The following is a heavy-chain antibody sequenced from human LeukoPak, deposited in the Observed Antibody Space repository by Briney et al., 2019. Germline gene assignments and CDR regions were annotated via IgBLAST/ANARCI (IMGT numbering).Heavy chain of an antibody. CDR3: ARRSARGYYASSSWFDP. CDR1: GGSFSGYY. V-gene: IGHV4-34*01. Sequence: PSETLSLTCTVSGGSFSGYYWSWIRQPPGKGLEWIGEINHSGSTNYNPSLKSRVTISVDTSKNQFSLKLSSVTAADTAVYYCARRSARGYYASSSWFDPWGQGTLVTVSS. CDR2: INHSGST. J-gene: IGHJ5*02. D-gene: IGHD2-2*01.